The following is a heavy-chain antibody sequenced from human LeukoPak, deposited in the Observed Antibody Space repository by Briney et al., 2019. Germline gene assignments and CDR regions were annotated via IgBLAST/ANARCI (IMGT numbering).Heavy chain of an antibody. CDR2: ISYDGSNK. CDR1: GFTFSSYA. Sequence: GGSLRLSCAASGFTFSSYAMHWVRQAPGKGLEWVAVISYDGSNKYYADSVKGRFTISRDNSKNTLYLQMSSLRAEDTAVYYCASRAVAGTGDYWGQGTLVTVSS. D-gene: IGHD6-19*01. CDR3: ASRAVAGTGDY. V-gene: IGHV3-30*04. J-gene: IGHJ4*02.